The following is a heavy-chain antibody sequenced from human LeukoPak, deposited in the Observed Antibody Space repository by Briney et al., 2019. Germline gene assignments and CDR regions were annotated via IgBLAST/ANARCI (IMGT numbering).Heavy chain of an antibody. D-gene: IGHD3-22*01. V-gene: IGHV4-31*03. CDR1: GGSICSGGYY. CDR3: ARDGRASDSSGYYDDAFDI. CDR2: IYYSGST. Sequence: SETLSLTCTVSGGSICSGGYYWSWIRQHPGKGLEWIGYIYYSGSTYYNPSLKSRVTISVDTSKNQFSLKLSSVTAADTAVYYCARDGRASDSSGYYDDAFDIWGQGTMVTVSS. J-gene: IGHJ3*02.